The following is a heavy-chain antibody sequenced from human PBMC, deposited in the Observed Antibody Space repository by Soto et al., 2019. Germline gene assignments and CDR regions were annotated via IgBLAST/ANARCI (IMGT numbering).Heavy chain of an antibody. CDR3: ARVRRWGAMDTAFDY. CDR1: GGSISSGDYY. D-gene: IGHD5-18*01. J-gene: IGHJ4*02. Sequence: KTSETLSLTCTVSGGSISSGDYYWSWIRQPPGKGLEWIGYIYYSGSTYYNPSLKGRVTISVDTSKNQFSLKLSSVTAADTAVYYCARVRRWGAMDTAFDYWGQGTLVTVS. V-gene: IGHV4-30-4*01. CDR2: IYYSGST.